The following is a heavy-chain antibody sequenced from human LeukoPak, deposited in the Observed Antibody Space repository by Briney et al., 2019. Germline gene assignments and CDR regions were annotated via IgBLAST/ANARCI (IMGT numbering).Heavy chain of an antibody. CDR2: ISSSGSTI. J-gene: IGHJ6*02. CDR3: ARDGYDFWSGREYYGMDV. V-gene: IGHV3-48*03. CDR1: GFTFSSYE. D-gene: IGHD3-3*01. Sequence: QPGGSLRLSCAASGFTFSSYEMNWVRQAPGKGLEWVSYISSSGSTIYYADSVKGRFTISRDNAKNSLYLQMNSLRAEDTAVYYCARDGYDFWSGREYYGMDVWGQGTTVTVSS.